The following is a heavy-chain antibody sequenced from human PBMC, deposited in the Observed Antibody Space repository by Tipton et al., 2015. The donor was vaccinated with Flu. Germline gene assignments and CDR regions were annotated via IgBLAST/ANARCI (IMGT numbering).Heavy chain of an antibody. CDR2: IKNDGTDK. Sequence: SLRLSCAASGFTFSSYEMNWVRQAPGKGLECVAKIKNDGTDKYYVDSMKGRFSISRDNAKKSVYLQMNSLMAEDTAIYYCVRGSGWLGPWGQGTLVTVSS. CDR1: GFTFSSYE. CDR3: VRGSGWLGP. J-gene: IGHJ5*02. V-gene: IGHV3-7*01.